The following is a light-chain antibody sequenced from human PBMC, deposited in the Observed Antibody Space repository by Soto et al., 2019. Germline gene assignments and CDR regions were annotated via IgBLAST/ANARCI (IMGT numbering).Light chain of an antibody. J-gene: IGLJ2*01. CDR2: DNN. CDR1: SSNIGNNY. CDR3: GTWDSSLSAGV. Sequence: QSVLTQPPSVSAAPGQKVSISCSGSSSNIGNNYVSWYQQLPGTAPKLLIYDNNKRPSGSPDRFSGSKSGTSATLGITGLQTGDEAEYYCGTWDSSLSAGVFGGGTKLTVL. V-gene: IGLV1-51*01.